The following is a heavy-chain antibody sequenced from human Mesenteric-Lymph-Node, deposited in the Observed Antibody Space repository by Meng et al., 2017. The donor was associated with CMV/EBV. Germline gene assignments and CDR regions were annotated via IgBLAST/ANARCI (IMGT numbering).Heavy chain of an antibody. CDR2: INHSGST. CDR3: TRGATQTRYDYVWGSYPLRYFDY. Sequence: SSWRWIRQPPGKGLEWIGEINHSGSTHYNPSLKSRVTISEDTSRNQFSLKLSSLTAADTAVYYCTRGATQTRYDYVWGSYPLRYFDYWGQGTLVTVSS. CDR1: SS. D-gene: IGHD3-16*01. V-gene: IGHV4-34*01. J-gene: IGHJ4*02.